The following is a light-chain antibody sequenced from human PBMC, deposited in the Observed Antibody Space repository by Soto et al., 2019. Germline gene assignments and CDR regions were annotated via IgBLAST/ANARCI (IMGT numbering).Light chain of an antibody. CDR2: KVS. CDR1: QSLVYSDGDTY. V-gene: IGKV2-30*01. J-gene: IGKJ2*03. Sequence: DVVLTQSPLSLPVILGQPASISCRSTQSLVYSDGDTYLNWLQQRPGLSPRRLIYKVSRRASGVRDRVGGSESGTVFPLIIRRVEAENVGCYFLMQRNHLYCFGQGNKLEIK. CDR3: MQRNHLYC.